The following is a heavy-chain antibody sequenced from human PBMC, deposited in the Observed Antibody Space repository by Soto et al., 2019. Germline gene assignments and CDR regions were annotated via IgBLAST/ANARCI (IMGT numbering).Heavy chain of an antibody. CDR2: ISHSGTT. J-gene: IGHJ6*02. Sequence: PSETLSLTCSVSGGSISSRSYYWGWVRQPPGKGLEWIGSISHSGTTYYHPSLKSRVTISVDTSKNQFSLSLSSVTAADTAVYYCARLNGYCISTNCHGYYGMDVWGQGTTVTVSS. V-gene: IGHV4-39*01. CDR3: ARLNGYCISTNCHGYYGMDV. D-gene: IGHD2-2*03. CDR1: GGSISSRSYY.